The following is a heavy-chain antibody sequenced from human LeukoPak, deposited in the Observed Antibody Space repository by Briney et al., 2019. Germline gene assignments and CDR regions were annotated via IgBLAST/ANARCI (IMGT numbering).Heavy chain of an antibody. Sequence: GASVKVSCKASGYTFTSYDINWVRQATGQGLEWMGWMNPNSGNTGYAQKFQGRVTMTRNTSISTAYMELSSLRSEDTAVYYCASSDIVRGPFDYWGQGTLVTVSS. CDR3: ASSDIVRGPFDY. V-gene: IGHV1-8*01. J-gene: IGHJ4*02. D-gene: IGHD3-10*01. CDR2: MNPNSGNT. CDR1: GYTFTSYD.